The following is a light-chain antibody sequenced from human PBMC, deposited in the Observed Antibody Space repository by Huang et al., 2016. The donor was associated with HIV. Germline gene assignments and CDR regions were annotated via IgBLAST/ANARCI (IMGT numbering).Light chain of an antibody. V-gene: IGKV3-20*01. J-gene: IGKJ5*01. Sequence: IVLTQSPGTLSVSPGERATLSCRASQSISRSYLVWYQQKPGPAPRRLIYGASSRATGIPDRFSGSCSGRDFTLTISRLEPEDFAVYFCQQYHSSPVTFGQGTRLEIK. CDR2: GAS. CDR1: QSISRSY. CDR3: QQYHSSPVT.